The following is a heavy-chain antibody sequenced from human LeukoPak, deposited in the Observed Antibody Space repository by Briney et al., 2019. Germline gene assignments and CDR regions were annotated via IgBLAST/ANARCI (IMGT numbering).Heavy chain of an antibody. D-gene: IGHD2-15*01. CDR2: MNPNSGNT. CDR3: ARDRGVDYCSGGSCSHYYYYMDV. V-gene: IGHV1-8*03. J-gene: IGHJ6*03. Sequence: ASVKVSCKASGYTFTSYDINWVRQATGQGLEWMGWMNPNSGNTGYAQKFQGRVTITRNTSISTAYMELSSLRSEDTAVYYCARDRGVDYCSGGSCSHYYYYMDVWGKGTTVTISS. CDR1: GYTFTSYD.